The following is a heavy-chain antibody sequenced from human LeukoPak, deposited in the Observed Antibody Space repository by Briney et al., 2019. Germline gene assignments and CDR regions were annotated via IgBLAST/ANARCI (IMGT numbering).Heavy chain of an antibody. CDR3: AKDRSMTTVTPFDN. CDR1: GFSFITYG. CDR2: IRYDGSNR. D-gene: IGHD4-17*01. Sequence: PGGSLRLSCAASGFSFITYGIHWVRQAPGKGLEWVAFIRYDGSNRFYADSVRGRFTISGDNSKNTVYLQMNSLRAEDTAVYYCAKDRSMTTVTPFDNWGQGTLVAVSS. V-gene: IGHV3-30*02. J-gene: IGHJ4*02.